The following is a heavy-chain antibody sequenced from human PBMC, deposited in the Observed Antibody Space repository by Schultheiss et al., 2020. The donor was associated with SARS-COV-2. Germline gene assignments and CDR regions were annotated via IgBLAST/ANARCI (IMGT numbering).Heavy chain of an antibody. CDR3: ARDTSSYYDFWSGYYTDYYYGMDV. V-gene: IGHV4-31*03. J-gene: IGHJ6*02. CDR2: IYYSGTT. Sequence: SETLSLTCTVSGGSISSGGYFWSWIRQHPGKGLEWIGYIYYSGTTYYNPSLKSRVTISVDTSKNQFSLKLSSVTAADTAVYYCARDTSSYYDFWSGYYTDYYYGMDVWGQGTTVTVSS. D-gene: IGHD3-3*01. CDR1: GGSISSGGYF.